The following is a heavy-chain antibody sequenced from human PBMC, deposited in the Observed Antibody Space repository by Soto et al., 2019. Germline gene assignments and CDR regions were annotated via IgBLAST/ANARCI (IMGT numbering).Heavy chain of an antibody. CDR2: INTSGSS. V-gene: IGHV4-4*07. Sequence: SETLSLTCIVSGGSLSSNYWSWVRRPAGKGLEWIGRINTSGSSSYNPSLKSRVTMSVDTSKNQFSLNLNSVTAADTAIYYCARDWSYWSRGILVTVSS. CDR3: ARDWSY. J-gene: IGHJ4*02. CDR1: GGSLSSNY.